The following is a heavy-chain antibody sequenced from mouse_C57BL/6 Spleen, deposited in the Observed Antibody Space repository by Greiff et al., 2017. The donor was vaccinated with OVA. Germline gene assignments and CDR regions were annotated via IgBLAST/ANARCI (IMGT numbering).Heavy chain of an antibody. CDR2: IYPGDGDT. V-gene: IGHV1-80*01. Sequence: LVESGAELVKPGASVKISCKASGYAFSSYWMNWVKQRPGKGLEWIGQIYPGDGDTNYNGKFKGKATLTADKSSSTAYMQLSSLTSEDSAVYFGARSRITTVGGGVYWYFDVWGTGTTVTVSS. J-gene: IGHJ1*03. D-gene: IGHD1-1*01. CDR1: GYAFSSYW. CDR3: ARSRITTVGGGVYWYFDV.